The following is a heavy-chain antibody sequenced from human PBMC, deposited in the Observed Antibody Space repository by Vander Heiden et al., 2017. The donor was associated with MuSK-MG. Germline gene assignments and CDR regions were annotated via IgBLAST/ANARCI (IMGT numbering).Heavy chain of an antibody. V-gene: IGHV3-49*04. CDR1: GFSFGTYA. CDR2: VRSKTYGGTP. CDR3: TSGVVPAAIPFDF. J-gene: IGHJ4*02. Sequence: EVQLVESGGGLVQPGQSLRLSCTTSGFSFGTYAMTWVRQSPGKGLEWVGLVRSKTYGGTPEYAASVKGRFTISRDDSKSIAYLQMNGLKAEDTGMYFCTSGVVPAAIPFDFWGPGTMVTVSS. D-gene: IGHD2-2*01.